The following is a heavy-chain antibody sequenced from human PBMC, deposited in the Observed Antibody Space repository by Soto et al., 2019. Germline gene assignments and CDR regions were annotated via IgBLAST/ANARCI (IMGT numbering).Heavy chain of an antibody. V-gene: IGHV4-31*03. CDR2: IYDSGST. J-gene: IGHJ4*02. Sequence: QVQLQESGPGLVKPSETLSLTCTVSAASISSGDYYWNWIRQHPGKGLEWIGYIYDSGSTYYNPSLKSRVTTSLTTSKNQFSRKLSSVTAADTAAYYCARAAVASLVFDHWGQGILVTVSS. CDR3: ARAAVASLVFDH. CDR1: AASISSGDYY. D-gene: IGHD6-19*01.